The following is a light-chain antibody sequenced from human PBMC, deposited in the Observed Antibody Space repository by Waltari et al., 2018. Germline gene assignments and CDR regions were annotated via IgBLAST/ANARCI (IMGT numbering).Light chain of an antibody. J-gene: IGKJ1*01. CDR3: QQYYSTPVGA. CDR2: WAS. V-gene: IGKV4-1*01. CDR1: QSVLYSSNNKNY. Sequence: DIVMTQSPDSLAVSLGERATINCKSSQSVLYSSNNKNYLAWYQQKPGRPPKLLIYWASTRESGVPDRFSGSGSGTDFTLTISSLQAEDVAVYYCQQYYSTPVGAFGQGTKVEIK.